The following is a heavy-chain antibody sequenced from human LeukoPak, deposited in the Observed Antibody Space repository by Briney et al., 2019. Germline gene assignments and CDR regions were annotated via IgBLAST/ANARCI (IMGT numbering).Heavy chain of an antibody. CDR1: GGSVSSYY. D-gene: IGHD5-24*01. Sequence: SETLSLTCTVSGGSVSSYYWSWIRQPPGKGLEWIGYIYYSGSTYYNPSLKSRVTISVDTSKNQFSLKLSSVTAADTAVYYCARDLEMAHFDYWGQGTLVTVSS. J-gene: IGHJ4*02. CDR3: ARDLEMAHFDY. CDR2: IYYSGST. V-gene: IGHV4-59*02.